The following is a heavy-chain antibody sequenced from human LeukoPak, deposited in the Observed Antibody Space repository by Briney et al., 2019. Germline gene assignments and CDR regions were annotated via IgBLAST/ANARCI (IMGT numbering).Heavy chain of an antibody. CDR1: GGSISSYY. J-gene: IGHJ5*02. CDR3: ARGSDYVWGSYRYTAVDWFDP. CDR2: IYYSGST. Sequence: SETLSLTCTVSGGSISSYYWSWIRQPPGKGLEWIGYIYYSGSTNYNPSLKSRVTISVDTSKNQFSLKLSSVTAAETAVYYCARGSDYVWGSYRYTAVDWFDPWGQGTLVTVSS. V-gene: IGHV4-59*01. D-gene: IGHD3-16*02.